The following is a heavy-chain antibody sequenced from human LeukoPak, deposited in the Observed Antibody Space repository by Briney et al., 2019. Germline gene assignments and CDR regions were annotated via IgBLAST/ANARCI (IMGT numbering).Heavy chain of an antibody. J-gene: IGHJ4*02. D-gene: IGHD3-3*01. CDR2: IYGDGST. CDR3: ARVQGSSLLRWY. V-gene: IGHV3-66*01. Sequence: GGSLRLSCATSGFTVSSNYMSWVRQAPGKGLEWVSVIYGDGSTYYADSVKGRFTISRDDSKNTLYLQMNSLRAEDTAVYYCARVQGSSLLRWYWGQGTLVTVSS. CDR1: GFTVSSNY.